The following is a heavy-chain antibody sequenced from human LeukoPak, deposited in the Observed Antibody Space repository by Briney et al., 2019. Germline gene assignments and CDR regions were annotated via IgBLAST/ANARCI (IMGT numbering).Heavy chain of an antibody. D-gene: IGHD3-22*01. Sequence: ASVKVSCKASGYTFTSYGISWVRQAPGQGLEWMGWISAYNGNTNYAQKLQGRVTMTTDTSTSTAYMELRSLRSDDTAVYYCASGLDYYDRSGYYSGDAFDIWGQGTMVTVSS. CDR1: GYTFTSYG. CDR2: ISAYNGNT. V-gene: IGHV1-18*01. J-gene: IGHJ3*02. CDR3: ASGLDYYDRSGYYSGDAFDI.